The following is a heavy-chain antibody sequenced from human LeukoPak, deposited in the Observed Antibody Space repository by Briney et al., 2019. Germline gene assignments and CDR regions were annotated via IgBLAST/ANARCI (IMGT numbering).Heavy chain of an antibody. CDR1: GYTFTNYY. J-gene: IGHJ3*02. CDR2: TNTSGGST. V-gene: IGHV1-46*01. CDR3: ARDLRRITIFGVVTPDGFDI. Sequence: ASVKVSCKASGYTFTNYYMHWVRQAPGQGLEWMGITNTSGGSTAYAQNFQGRVTMTRDTSTSTVYMELSSLRSEDTAVYYCARDLRRITIFGVVTPDGFDIWGQGTMVTVSS. D-gene: IGHD3-3*01.